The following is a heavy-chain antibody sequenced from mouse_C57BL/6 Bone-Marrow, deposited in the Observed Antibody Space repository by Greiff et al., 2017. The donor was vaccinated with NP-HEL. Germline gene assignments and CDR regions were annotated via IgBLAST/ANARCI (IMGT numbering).Heavy chain of an antibody. CDR3: ARSLYSGYGSRPFYGYFDV. Sequence: QVQLQQPGAELVMPGASVKLSCKASGYTFTSYWMHWVKQRPGQGLEWIGEIDPSDSYTNYNQKFKGKSTLTVDKSSSTAYMQLSSLTSEDSAVYYCARSLYSGYGSRPFYGYFDVWGTGTTVTVSS. D-gene: IGHD1-1*01. J-gene: IGHJ1*03. CDR2: IDPSDSYT. CDR1: GYTFTSYW. V-gene: IGHV1-69*01.